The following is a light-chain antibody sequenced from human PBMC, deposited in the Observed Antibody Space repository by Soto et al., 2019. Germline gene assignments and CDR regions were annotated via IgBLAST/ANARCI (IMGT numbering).Light chain of an antibody. V-gene: IGKV1-5*03. CDR3: QQYDNLPRT. J-gene: IGKJ1*01. CDR1: QSISSW. CDR2: KAS. Sequence: IKINNSPSTLSAYERGTVTITCRASQSISSWLAWYQQKPGIAPKLLIYKASTLQSGVPARFSGRGSGTEFTLDIYSLQSEDVVVYFCQQYDNLPRTFGQGTKVDI.